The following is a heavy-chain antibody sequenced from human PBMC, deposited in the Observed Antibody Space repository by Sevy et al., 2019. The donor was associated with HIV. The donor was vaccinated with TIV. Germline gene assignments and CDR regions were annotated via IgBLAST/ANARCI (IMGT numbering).Heavy chain of an antibody. J-gene: IGHJ6*02. D-gene: IGHD6-19*01. CDR3: ARDRTYSSGWFGNYYYDMDV. CDR2: MNPHTGGT. CDR1: GYTFTGYY. Sequence: ASVKVSCKASGYTFTGYYMHWVRQAPGQGLEWMGWMNPHTGGTNYAQKFQGWVTMTRDTSITTAYMELSRLRSDDTAVYYCARDRTYSSGWFGNYYYDMDVWGQGTTVTVSS. V-gene: IGHV1-2*04.